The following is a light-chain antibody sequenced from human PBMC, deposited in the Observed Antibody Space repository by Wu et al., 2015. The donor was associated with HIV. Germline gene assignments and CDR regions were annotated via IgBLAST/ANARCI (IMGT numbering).Light chain of an antibody. Sequence: EIVLTQSPGNLSLSSGERATLSCRASQSISRSYLAWYQQKPGQAPRLLIFGASSRATDIPDRFSGSGSGTDFILTITRLEPEDSAVYYRQQFDNSRYTFGQGTNLEIK. V-gene: IGKV3-20*01. CDR1: QSISRSY. J-gene: IGKJ2*01. CDR2: GAS. CDR3: QQFDNSRYT.